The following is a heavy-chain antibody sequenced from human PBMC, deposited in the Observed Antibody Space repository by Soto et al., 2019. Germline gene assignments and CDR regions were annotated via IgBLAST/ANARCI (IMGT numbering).Heavy chain of an antibody. V-gene: IGHV3-48*02. Sequence: GGSLRLSCAASGFTFSRYSMKWVRQAPGKGLEWVSYITSSSSSIYYADSVKGRFTISRDNARNSLYLQMNSLTDEDTAVYYWARDVGGLEAIYSMDVWGKGTTVTVSS. J-gene: IGHJ6*03. CDR2: ITSSSSSI. CDR3: ARDVGGLEAIYSMDV. D-gene: IGHD1-26*01. CDR1: GFTFSRYS.